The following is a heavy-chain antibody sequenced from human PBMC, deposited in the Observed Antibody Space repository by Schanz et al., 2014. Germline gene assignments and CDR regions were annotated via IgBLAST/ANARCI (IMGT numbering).Heavy chain of an antibody. CDR2: LYTGGST. V-gene: IGHV3-66*02. CDR3: AKAQEGRDSAGSHLFDY. D-gene: IGHD2-21*02. CDR1: GFTVSSNY. Sequence: EVQLVESGGGLVQPGGSLRLSCAASGFTVSSNYMSWVRQAPGKGLECVSVLYTGGSTFYAESVRGRFTISRDNSKNTLYVQMNSLRPEDTAVYYCAKAQEGRDSAGSHLFDYWGQGNLVTVSS. J-gene: IGHJ4*02.